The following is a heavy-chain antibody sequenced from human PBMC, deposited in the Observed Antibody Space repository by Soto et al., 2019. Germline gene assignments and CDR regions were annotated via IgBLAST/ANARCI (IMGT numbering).Heavy chain of an antibody. J-gene: IGHJ6*02. D-gene: IGHD1-1*01. CDR2: IWYDGSNK. Sequence: GGSLRLSCAASGFTFSSYGMHWVRRAPGKGLEWVAVIWYDGSNKYYADSVKGRFTISRDNSKNTLYLQMNSLRAEDTAVYYCARDEPEHFQDYGMDVWGQGTTVTVSS. V-gene: IGHV3-33*01. CDR3: ARDEPEHFQDYGMDV. CDR1: GFTFSSYG.